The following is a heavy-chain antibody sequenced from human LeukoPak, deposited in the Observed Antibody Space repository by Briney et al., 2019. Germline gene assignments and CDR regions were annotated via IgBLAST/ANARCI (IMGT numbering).Heavy chain of an antibody. V-gene: IGHV4-59*01. CDR3: ARTSGWYFDH. D-gene: IGHD6-19*01. CDR1: GDSISSYY. CDR2: IYYSGST. Sequence: PSETLSLTCTVSGDSISSYYWSWIRQPPGKGLEWIAYIYYSGSTNYNPSLKSRVTISVDTSKNQFSLKLSSVTAADTAVYYCARTSGWYFDHWGQGTLVTVSS. J-gene: IGHJ4*02.